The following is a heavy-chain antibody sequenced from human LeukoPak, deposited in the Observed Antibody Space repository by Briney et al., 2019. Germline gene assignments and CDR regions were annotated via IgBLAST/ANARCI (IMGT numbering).Heavy chain of an antibody. CDR1: VYTLTFYY. J-gene: IGHJ4*02. CDR2: IIPSAGST. Sequence: SSVTVSCMASVYTLTFYYRHWLRQAPGQRLAWMRKIIPSAGSTTYAQKFQGRVTMTRETSTATVYMELSSLRSQDTGVYYCATEEGGSGSFDYWGQGTLVTVSS. CDR3: ATEEGGSGSFDY. V-gene: IGHV1-46*01. D-gene: IGHD2-15*01.